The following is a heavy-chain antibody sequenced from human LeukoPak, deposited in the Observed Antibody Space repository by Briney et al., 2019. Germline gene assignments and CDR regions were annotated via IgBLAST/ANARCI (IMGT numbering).Heavy chain of an antibody. CDR2: ISGSGGST. Sequence: PGGSLRLSCAASGFTFSSYAMSWVRQAPGKGLEWVSAISGSGGSTYYADSVEGRFTISRDNSKNTLYLQMNSLRAEDTAVYYCAKPGYSYGYTHYYFDYWGQGTLVTVSS. V-gene: IGHV3-23*01. CDR1: GFTFSSYA. CDR3: AKPGYSYGYTHYYFDY. D-gene: IGHD5-18*01. J-gene: IGHJ4*02.